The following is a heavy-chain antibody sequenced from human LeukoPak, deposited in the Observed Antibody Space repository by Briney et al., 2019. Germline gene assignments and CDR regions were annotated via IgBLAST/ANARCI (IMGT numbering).Heavy chain of an antibody. J-gene: IGHJ3*02. CDR2: ISAYNGNT. D-gene: IGHD6-19*01. CDR1: GYTFTIYG. V-gene: IGHV1-18*01. CDR3: ARPVVGSGYDAFDI. Sequence: ASVKVSCKASGYTFTIYGISWVRQAPGQGLEWVGWISAYNGNTNYAQHLRVRVTLTTDTSTTTAYMEMRSLTSDDSAVYYCARPVVGSGYDAFDIWGQGTMVTVSS.